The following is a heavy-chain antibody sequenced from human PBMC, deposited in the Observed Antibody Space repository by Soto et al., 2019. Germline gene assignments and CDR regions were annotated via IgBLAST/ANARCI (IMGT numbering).Heavy chain of an antibody. CDR3: ARHLPFYDSSGTPNWFDP. V-gene: IGHV5-51*01. J-gene: IGHJ5*02. D-gene: IGHD3-22*01. CDR1: GYSFTTYW. CDR2: IYPGDSDT. Sequence: GESLKISCKGSGYSFTTYWIGWVRQMPGKGLEWMGIIYPGDSDTRYSPSSQGQVTLSVDKSISTAYLQWSSLKASDTAMYYCARHLPFYDSSGTPNWFDPWGQGTLVTVSS.